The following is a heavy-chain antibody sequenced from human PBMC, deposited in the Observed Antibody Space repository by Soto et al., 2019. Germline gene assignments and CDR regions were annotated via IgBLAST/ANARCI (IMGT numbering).Heavy chain of an antibody. Sequence: GGSLRLSCAASGFPVSSNYMSWVRQAPGKGLEWVSVIYSGGSTYYADSVKGRFTISRDNSKNTLYLQMNSLRAEDTAVYYCARRMGGIAAAGPYYYYYGMDVWGQGTTVTVSS. CDR2: IYSGGST. CDR3: ARRMGGIAAAGPYYYYYGMDV. J-gene: IGHJ6*02. D-gene: IGHD6-13*01. V-gene: IGHV3-53*01. CDR1: GFPVSSNY.